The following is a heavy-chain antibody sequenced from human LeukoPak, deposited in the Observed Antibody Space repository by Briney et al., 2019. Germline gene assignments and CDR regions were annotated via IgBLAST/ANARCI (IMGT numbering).Heavy chain of an antibody. CDR3: AKDRDSSGYYGLDY. CDR2: ISWNSGSI. V-gene: IGHV3-9*01. Sequence: PGGSLRLSCAASGFTFSSYALSWVRQAPGKGLEWVSGISWNSGSIGYADSVKGRFTISRDNAKNSLYLQMNSLRAEDTALYYCAKDRDSSGYYGLDYWGQGTLVTVSS. J-gene: IGHJ4*02. D-gene: IGHD3-22*01. CDR1: GFTFSSYA.